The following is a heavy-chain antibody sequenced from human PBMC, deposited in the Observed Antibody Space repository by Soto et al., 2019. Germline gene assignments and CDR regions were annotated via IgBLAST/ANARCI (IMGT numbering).Heavy chain of an antibody. D-gene: IGHD2-2*02. CDR2: IRGKDGST. J-gene: IGHJ5*01. V-gene: IGHV3-23*01. Sequence: GSLRVSCAASGFIYISYALSWVRQAPGEGLDWISRIRGKDGSTYYADDVQVRYTMSKVNYKNTQYMEMDSLRAEDRVVYYCARDSYIKTLIWFDPWGQGTLVTVS. CDR1: GFIYISYA. CDR3: ARDSYIKTLIWFDP.